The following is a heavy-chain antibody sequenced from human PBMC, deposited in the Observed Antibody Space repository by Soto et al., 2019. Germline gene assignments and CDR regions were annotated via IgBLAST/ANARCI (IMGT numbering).Heavy chain of an antibody. CDR3: ARVQTTVTTYFFDY. CDR2: IFYSGTT. D-gene: IGHD4-17*01. J-gene: IGHJ4*02. CDR1: DGAITSPAHY. V-gene: IGHV4-31*03. Sequence: QVQLQASGPGLVKPSQTLSLTCTVSDGAITSPAHYWSWIRQLPGTGLEWIAYIFYSGTTYYSPSLQSRTTISIDTSKNQVSLKLSSVTAADTPVYYCARVQTTVTTYFFDYWGQGTLVTVSS.